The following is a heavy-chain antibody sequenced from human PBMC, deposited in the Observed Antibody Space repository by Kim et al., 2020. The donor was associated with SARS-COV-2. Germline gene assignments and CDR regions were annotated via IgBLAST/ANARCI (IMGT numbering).Heavy chain of an antibody. Sequence: SETLSLTCTVSGGSISSSSYYWGWIRQPPGKGLEWIGSIYYSGSTYYNPSLKSRVTISVDTSKNQFSLKLSSVTAADTAVYYCARQYSSGWYKARQKELPKYYFDYWGQGTLVTVSS. CDR2: IYYSGST. V-gene: IGHV4-39*01. J-gene: IGHJ4*02. D-gene: IGHD6-19*01. CDR3: ARQYSSGWYKARQKELPKYYFDY. CDR1: GGSISSSSYY.